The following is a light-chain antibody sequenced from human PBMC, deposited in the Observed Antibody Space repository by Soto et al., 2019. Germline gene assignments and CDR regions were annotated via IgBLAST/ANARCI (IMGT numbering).Light chain of an antibody. V-gene: IGLV1-44*01. J-gene: IGLJ2*01. CDR2: SNN. CDR1: SSNIGSNT. CDR3: AAWDDSLNDVV. Sequence: QPVLTQPPSASGTPGQRVTISCSGSSSNIGSNTVNWYQQLPGAAPKLLIYSNNQRPSGVPDRFSGSKSGTSASLAISGRQSEDEADYYCAAWDDSLNDVVFGGGTKLTVL.